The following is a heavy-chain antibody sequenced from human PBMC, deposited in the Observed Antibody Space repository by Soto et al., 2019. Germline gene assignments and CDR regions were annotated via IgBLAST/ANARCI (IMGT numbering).Heavy chain of an antibody. CDR3: ARGEGEAAGTGTPLDY. J-gene: IGHJ4*02. Sequence: QVQLVQSGAEVKKPGSSVKVSCKASGGTFSSYAISWVRQAPGQVLEWMGGIIPIFGTANYAQKFQGRVTITADESTSTAYMQLSSLRSEDTAVYYCARGEGEAAGTGTPLDYWGQGTLVTVSS. D-gene: IGHD6-13*01. V-gene: IGHV1-69*01. CDR1: GGTFSSYA. CDR2: IIPIFGTA.